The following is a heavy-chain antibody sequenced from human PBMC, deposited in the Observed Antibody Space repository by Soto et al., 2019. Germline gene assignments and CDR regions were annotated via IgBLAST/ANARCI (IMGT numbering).Heavy chain of an antibody. CDR2: IYTSGST. V-gene: IGHV4-4*07. CDR3: ARGLAAAGMYYVDS. J-gene: IGHJ4*02. Sequence: PSETLSLTCTVSGGSISSYYWSWIRQPAGKGLEWIGRIYTSGSTNYNPSLKSRVTMSVDTSKNQFSLKLSSVTAADTAVYYCARGLAAAGMYYVDSWGQGTLVTVSS. CDR1: GGSISSYY. D-gene: IGHD6-13*01.